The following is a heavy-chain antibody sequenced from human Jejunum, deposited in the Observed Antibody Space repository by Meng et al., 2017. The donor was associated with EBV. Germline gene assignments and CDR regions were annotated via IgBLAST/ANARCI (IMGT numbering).Heavy chain of an antibody. CDR1: GLTFSDYK. CDR3: ARDTHRLGSTTNYFAY. V-gene: IGHV3-69-1*01. D-gene: IGHD1/OR15-1a*01. Sequence: EVQLVESGGGPVKPGGSLRLSCPASGLTFSDYKMKWVRQAPGKGLEWVASIVSLSNINYAGSVRGRVTVSRDNAKNSLFLQMNNLRADDTAVYFCARDTHRLGSTTNYFAYWGQGSLVTVSS. CDR2: IVSLSNI. J-gene: IGHJ4*02.